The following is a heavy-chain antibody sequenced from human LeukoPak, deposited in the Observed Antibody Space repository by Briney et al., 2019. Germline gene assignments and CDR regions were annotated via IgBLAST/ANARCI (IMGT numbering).Heavy chain of an antibody. V-gene: IGHV1-69*02. CDR1: GYTFTDYF. Sequence: SVKVSCKHPGYTFTDYFMHWVRQAPGQGLEWMGRIIPILGIANYAQKFQGRVTITADKSTSTAYMELSSLRSEDTAVYYCTYDSSGPWGQGTLVTVSS. J-gene: IGHJ5*02. D-gene: IGHD3-22*01. CDR3: TYDSSGP. CDR2: IIPILGIA.